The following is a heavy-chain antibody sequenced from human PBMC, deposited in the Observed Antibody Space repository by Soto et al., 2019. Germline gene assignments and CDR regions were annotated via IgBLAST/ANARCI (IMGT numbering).Heavy chain of an antibody. CDR2: IYTSGST. Sequence: PSETLSLTCTVSGGSISSYYCSWIRQPAGKGLEWIGRIYTSGSTNYNPSLKSRVTMSVDTSKNQFSLKLSSVTVADTAVYYCAREGAAVADTFYYYYGMDVWGQGTTVTVSS. D-gene: IGHD6-19*01. CDR1: GGSISSYY. V-gene: IGHV4-4*07. CDR3: AREGAAVADTFYYYYGMDV. J-gene: IGHJ6*02.